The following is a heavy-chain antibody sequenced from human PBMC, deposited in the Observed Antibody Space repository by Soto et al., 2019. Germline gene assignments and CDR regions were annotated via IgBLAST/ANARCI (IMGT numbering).Heavy chain of an antibody. V-gene: IGHV1-46*03. J-gene: IGHJ6*03. Sequence: VQLVQSGAEVKKPGASVRISCKASGYTFTDYYLHWVRQAPGQGLEWMGIMNPSGGVTSYAQKFQGRVAVTRDTSTSTVYMQLSSLRSEDTAVYYCASSEAVPTTTYYYWYIDVWGKGTTVTVSS. CDR1: GYTFTDYY. D-gene: IGHD2-2*01. CDR3: ASSEAVPTTTYYYWYIDV. CDR2: MNPSGGVT.